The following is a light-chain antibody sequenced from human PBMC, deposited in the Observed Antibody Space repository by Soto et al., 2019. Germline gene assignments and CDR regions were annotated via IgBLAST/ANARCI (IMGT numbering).Light chain of an antibody. V-gene: IGLV1-51*01. CDR1: SSNIGNNY. Sequence: QSVLTQPPSVSAAPGQKVTISCSGSSSNIGNNYVSWYQQLPGTAPKLLIYDNNKRPSGIPDRFSGSKSGTSATLGITGLQTGDEADYYFGTWDSSLSYAVFGGGTPLTVL. CDR2: DNN. J-gene: IGLJ7*01. CDR3: GTWDSSLSYAV.